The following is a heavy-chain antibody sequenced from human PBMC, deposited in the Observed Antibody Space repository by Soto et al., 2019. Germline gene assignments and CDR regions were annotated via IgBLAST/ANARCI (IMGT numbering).Heavy chain of an antibody. CDR2: ISGSGIST. CDR3: AKSLRTTTRSGAGTH. Sequence: EVQLLESGGALVQPGGSLRLSCAASGVSFSNYAMTWVRQAPGKGLEWVSGISGSGISTDYTDSLGGRFAIYSANSKNTLSMQMKSPPGGDTAVYYCAKSLRTTTRSGAGTHWGQGALVTVSS. V-gene: IGHV3-23*01. J-gene: IGHJ4*02. CDR1: GVSFSNYA. D-gene: IGHD3-10*01.